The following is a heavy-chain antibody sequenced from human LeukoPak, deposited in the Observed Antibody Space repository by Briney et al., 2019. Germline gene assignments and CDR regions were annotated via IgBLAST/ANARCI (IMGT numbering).Heavy chain of an antibody. CDR3: ANENGGPDY. CDR1: GFTFSNYA. V-gene: IGHV3-30*02. D-gene: IGHD3-10*01. Sequence: GGSLRLSCAASGFTFSNYAMHWVRQAPGKGLEWVAFIRYDGSNKYYADSVKGRFIISRDNSKNTLYLQMSSVRAEDTAVYYCANENGGPDYWGQGTLVTVSS. CDR2: IRYDGSNK. J-gene: IGHJ4*02.